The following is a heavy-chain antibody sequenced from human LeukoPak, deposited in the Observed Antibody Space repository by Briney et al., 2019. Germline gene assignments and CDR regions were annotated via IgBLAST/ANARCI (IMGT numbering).Heavy chain of an antibody. CDR1: GGSISSYY. J-gene: IGHJ5*02. CDR2: IYYSGST. D-gene: IGHD6-13*01. CDR3: ARVSGYSSSWYSGTLNWFDP. Sequence: SETLSLTCTVSGGSISSYYWSWIRQPPGKGLEWIGYIYYSGSTNYNPSLKSRVTISVDTSKNQFSLKLSSVTAADTAVYYCARVSGYSSSWYSGTLNWFDPWGRGTLVTVSS. V-gene: IGHV4-59*12.